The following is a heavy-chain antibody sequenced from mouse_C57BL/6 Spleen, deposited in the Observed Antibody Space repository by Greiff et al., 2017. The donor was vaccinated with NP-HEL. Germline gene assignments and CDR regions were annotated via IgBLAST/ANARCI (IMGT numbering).Heavy chain of an antibody. Sequence: VQLQQPGAELVRPGTSVKLSCKASGYTFTSYWMHWVKPRPGQGLEWIGVIDPSDSYTNYNQKFKGKATLTVDTSSSTAYMQLSSLTSEDSAVYYCARDYGNGAMDYWGQGTSVTVSS. V-gene: IGHV1-59*01. CDR1: GYTFTSYW. J-gene: IGHJ4*01. CDR3: ARDYGNGAMDY. D-gene: IGHD2-1*01. CDR2: IDPSDSYT.